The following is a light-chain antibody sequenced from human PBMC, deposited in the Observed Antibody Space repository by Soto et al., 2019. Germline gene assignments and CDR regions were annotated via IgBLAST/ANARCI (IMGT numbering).Light chain of an antibody. CDR2: KAS. V-gene: IGKV1-5*03. Sequence: DLQMTQSPSTLSASVGARVTITCRASQTIYNWLAWYQQKPGKAPKLLIYKASSLESGVPSRFSGSGSGTEFTLSISSMQADDCATYYCQQYNSYSTRALTFGQGTKLEIK. CDR1: QTIYNW. J-gene: IGKJ2*01. CDR3: QQYNSYSTRALT.